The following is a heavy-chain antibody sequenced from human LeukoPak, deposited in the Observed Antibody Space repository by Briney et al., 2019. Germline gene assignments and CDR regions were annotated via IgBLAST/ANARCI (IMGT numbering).Heavy chain of an antibody. CDR2: ISSTSSYI. Sequence: PGGSLRLSCAASGFTFSNYGMNWVRQTPDKGLEWVASISSTSSYIYYTDSVRGRFTISRDNSKNTLYLQMNSLRAEDTAVYYCAKEGTVSGSHYFDYWGQGTLVTGSS. V-gene: IGHV3-21*04. CDR1: GFTFSNYG. J-gene: IGHJ4*02. CDR3: AKEGTVSGSHYFDY. D-gene: IGHD5-12*01.